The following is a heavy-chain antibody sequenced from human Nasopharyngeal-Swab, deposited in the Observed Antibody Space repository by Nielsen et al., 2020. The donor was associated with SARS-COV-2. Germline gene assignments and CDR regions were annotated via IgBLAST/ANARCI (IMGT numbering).Heavy chain of an antibody. CDR1: GYTFTGYY. Sequence: ASVKVSCKASGYTFTGYYMHWVRQAPGQGLEWMGIINPSGGSTSYAQKFQGRVTMTRDTSTSTVYMELSSLRSEDTAVYYCVRDRGYYTFTDWGQGTLVTVSS. J-gene: IGHJ4*02. CDR3: VRDRGYYTFTD. CDR2: INPSGGST. D-gene: IGHD2/OR15-2a*01. V-gene: IGHV1-46*01.